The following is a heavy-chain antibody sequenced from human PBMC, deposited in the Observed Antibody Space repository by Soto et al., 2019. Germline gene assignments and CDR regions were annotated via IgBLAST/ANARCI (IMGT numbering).Heavy chain of an antibody. V-gene: IGHV1-18*04. CDR1: GYTFTVSG. Sequence: QVQLVQSGAEVKKPGASVKVSCKASGYTFTVSGISWVRQAPGQGLEWMGWISAYNGNTNYAQKLQGRVTMTTDTSTSTAYMELRSLRSDDTAVYYCARDVLRYFDWLPSHWYFDLWGRGTLVTVSS. D-gene: IGHD3-9*01. CDR3: ARDVLRYFDWLPSHWYFDL. CDR2: ISAYNGNT. J-gene: IGHJ2*01.